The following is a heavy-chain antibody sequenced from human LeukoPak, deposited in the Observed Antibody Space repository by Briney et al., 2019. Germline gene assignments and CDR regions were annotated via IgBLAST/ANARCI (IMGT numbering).Heavy chain of an antibody. CDR1: GFTFSSES. CDR3: ARWTGSGWYYFDY. D-gene: IGHD6-19*01. Sequence: GGSLRLSCAASGFTFSSESMNWVRQAPGKGLEWVSSISSRSSYRYDADSVNGRFTISRDNAQNSLYLQMNRLRAAATAVYYCARWTGSGWYYFDYWGQGTLVTVSP. CDR2: ISSRSSYR. J-gene: IGHJ4*02. V-gene: IGHV3-21*01.